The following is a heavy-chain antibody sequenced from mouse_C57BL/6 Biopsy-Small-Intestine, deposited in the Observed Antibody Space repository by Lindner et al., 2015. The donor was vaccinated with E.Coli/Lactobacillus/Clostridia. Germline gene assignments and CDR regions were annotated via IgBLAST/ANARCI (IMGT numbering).Heavy chain of an antibody. J-gene: IGHJ2*01. CDR3: AGNPGTGGYFDY. Sequence: VQLQESGPELVKPGASVKISCKASGDSFTGYYMHWVKQSRGSILDWIGYISPYTGISSYNQKFRGKATMTVDKSSSTAYLELRSLTFEDSAVYYCAGNPGTGGYFDYWGQGTTLTVSS. D-gene: IGHD4-1*01. CDR1: GDSFTGYY. CDR2: ISPYTGIS. V-gene: IGHV1-31*01.